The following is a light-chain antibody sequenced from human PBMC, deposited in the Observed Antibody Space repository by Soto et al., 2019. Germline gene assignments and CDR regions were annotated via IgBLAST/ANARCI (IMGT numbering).Light chain of an antibody. CDR1: SGHSSYA. CDR2: LSSDGSH. CDR3: QTWDTGARVV. V-gene: IGLV4-69*01. Sequence: QLVLTQSPSASASLGASVKLTCTLSSGHSSYAIAWHKQQPEKGPRYLMKLSSDGSHSKGDGIPDRFSGSSSGAERYLTSSSLQSEDEADDYCQTWDTGARVVFGGGTKLTVL. J-gene: IGLJ2*01.